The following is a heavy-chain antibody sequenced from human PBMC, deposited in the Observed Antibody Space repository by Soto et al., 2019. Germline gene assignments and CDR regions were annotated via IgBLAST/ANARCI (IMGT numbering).Heavy chain of an antibody. D-gene: IGHD2-15*01. CDR3: ARVCSGGSCYFGGFDY. CDR2: ISAYNGNT. J-gene: IGHJ4*02. V-gene: IGHV1-18*01. Sequence: ASVKVSCKASGYTFTSYGISWVRQAPGQGLEWMGWISAYNGNTNYAQKLQGRVTMTTDTSTSTAYMELRSLRSDDTAVYYCARVCSGGSCYFGGFDYWGQGTLVTVSS. CDR1: GYTFTSYG.